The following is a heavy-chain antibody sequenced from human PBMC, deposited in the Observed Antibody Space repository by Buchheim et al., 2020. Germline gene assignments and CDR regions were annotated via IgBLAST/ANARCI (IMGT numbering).Heavy chain of an antibody. J-gene: IGHJ6*02. CDR3: AKDLGGWSSYGMDV. V-gene: IGHV3-23*01. Sequence: EVQLLESGGGLVQPGGSLRLSCAASRFTFSSYAMSWVRQAPGKGLEWVSSISGSGDSTYYADSLKGRFTISRDNSKNTLYLQMNSLRAEDTAVYYCAKDLGGWSSYGMDVWGQGTT. D-gene: IGHD6-19*01. CDR1: RFTFSSYA. CDR2: ISGSGDST.